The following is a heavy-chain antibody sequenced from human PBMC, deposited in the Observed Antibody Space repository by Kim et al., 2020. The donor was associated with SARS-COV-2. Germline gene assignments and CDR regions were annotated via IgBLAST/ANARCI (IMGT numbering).Heavy chain of an antibody. CDR1: GFTFSSYG. CDR2: ISYDGSNK. D-gene: IGHD3-10*01. CDR3: AKDNGPVWFGELYYYYYGMDV. J-gene: IGHJ6*02. V-gene: IGHV3-30*18. Sequence: GGSLRLSCAASGFTFSSYGMHWVRQAPGKGLEWVAVISYDGSNKYYADSVKGRFTISRDNSKNTLYLQMNSLRAEDTAVYYCAKDNGPVWFGELYYYYYGMDVWGQGTTVTVSS.